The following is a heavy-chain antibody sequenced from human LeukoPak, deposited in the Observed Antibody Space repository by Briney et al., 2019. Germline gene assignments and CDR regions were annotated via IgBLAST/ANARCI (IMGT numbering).Heavy chain of an antibody. CDR2: INTDGTVT. V-gene: IGHV3-74*01. D-gene: IGHD6-19*01. Sequence: PGGSLRLSCAASGFTFSKYWMLWIRQAPGKGLESVSRINTDGTVTTYADSVKDRFTVSRDNADNTLFLQMNSVRDEDKAVYYCATKQWLAPPPDSWGQGTPVTVSS. J-gene: IGHJ4*02. CDR1: GFTFSKYW. CDR3: ATKQWLAPPPDS.